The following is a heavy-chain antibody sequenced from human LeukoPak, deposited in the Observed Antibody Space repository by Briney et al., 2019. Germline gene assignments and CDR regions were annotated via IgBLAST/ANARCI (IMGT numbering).Heavy chain of an antibody. J-gene: IGHJ4*02. CDR3: ARIGRASWYFDY. Sequence: ASVKVSCKASGYNFTTYGLTWVRQAPGQGLEWMGWISTYNGHRNYAQKFQGRVTMTTDTSTRTADMELKSLTSDDTAVYYCARIGRASWYFDYWGQGTLVTVSS. CDR2: ISTYNGHR. CDR1: GYNFTTYG. V-gene: IGHV1-18*01. D-gene: IGHD1-26*01.